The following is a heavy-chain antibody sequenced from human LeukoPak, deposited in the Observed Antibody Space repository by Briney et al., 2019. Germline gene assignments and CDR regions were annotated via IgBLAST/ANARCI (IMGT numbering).Heavy chain of an antibody. J-gene: IGHJ4*02. CDR1: GFTFSSYW. CDR3: ARARDSYYDFWSGYYDFDY. CDR2: IKQDGSEK. D-gene: IGHD3-3*01. Sequence: PGGSLRLSCAASGFTFSSYWMSWVRQAPGKGREWVANIKQDGSEKYYVDSVKGRFTISRDNAKKSLYLQMNSLRAEDTAVYYCARARDSYYDFWSGYYDFDYWGQGTLVTVSS. V-gene: IGHV3-7*04.